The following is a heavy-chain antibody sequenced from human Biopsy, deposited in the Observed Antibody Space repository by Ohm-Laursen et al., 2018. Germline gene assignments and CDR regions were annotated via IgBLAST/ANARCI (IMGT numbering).Heavy chain of an antibody. CDR3: AKNSGYSHDY. V-gene: IGHV4-59*03. CDR1: DGSISGYY. D-gene: IGHD3-22*01. CDR2: IYYTGKT. Sequence: GTLSLTCAVSDGSISGYYWSWIRQAPGKGLEWIGFIYYTGKTKSNPSLKSRLTMSVDTSKNQFSLNLTTVTTADTAVYYCAKNSGYSHDYWGPGILVTVPS. J-gene: IGHJ4*01.